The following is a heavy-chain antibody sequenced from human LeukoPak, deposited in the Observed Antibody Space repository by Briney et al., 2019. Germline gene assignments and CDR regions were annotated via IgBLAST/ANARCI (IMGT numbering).Heavy chain of an antibody. CDR1: GGSFSGYY. V-gene: IGHV4-34*01. D-gene: IGHD3-22*01. CDR2: INHSGST. J-gene: IGHJ4*02. CDR3: ARHGPFNYYDSSGYYPY. Sequence: SETLSLTCAVYGGSFSGYYWSWIRQPPGKGLEWIGEINHSGSTNYNPSLKSRVTISVDTSKNQFSLKLSSVTAADTAVYYCARHGPFNYYDSSGYYPYWGQGTLVTVSS.